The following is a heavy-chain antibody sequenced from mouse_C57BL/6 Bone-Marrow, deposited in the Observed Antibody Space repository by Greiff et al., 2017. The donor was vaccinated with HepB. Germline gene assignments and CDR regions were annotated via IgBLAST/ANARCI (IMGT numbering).Heavy chain of an antibody. J-gene: IGHJ3*01. CDR1: GFTFSSYA. CDR3: TRGGKLAWFAY. Sequence: EVKLMESGAGLVKPGGSLKLSCAASGFTFSSYAMSWVRQTPEKRLEWVAYISSGGDYIYYADTVKGRFTISRDNARNTLYLQMSSLKSEDTAMYYCTRGGKLAWFAYWGQGTLVTVSA. V-gene: IGHV5-9-1*02. CDR2: ISSGGDYI. D-gene: IGHD4-1*01.